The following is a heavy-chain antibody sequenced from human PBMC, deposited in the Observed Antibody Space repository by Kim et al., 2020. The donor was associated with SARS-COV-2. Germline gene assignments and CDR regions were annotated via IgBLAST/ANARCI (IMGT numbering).Heavy chain of an antibody. V-gene: IGHV4-34*01. CDR2: INHSGST. CDR1: GGSFSGYY. Sequence: SETLSLTCAADGGSFSGYYWSWIRQPPGKGLEWIGEINHSGSTNYNPSLKSRVTISVDTSKNQFSLKLSSVTAADTAVYYCARDPSSSSWYGSINWFDPWGQGTLVTVSS. J-gene: IGHJ5*02. CDR3: ARDPSSSSWYGSINWFDP. D-gene: IGHD6-13*01.